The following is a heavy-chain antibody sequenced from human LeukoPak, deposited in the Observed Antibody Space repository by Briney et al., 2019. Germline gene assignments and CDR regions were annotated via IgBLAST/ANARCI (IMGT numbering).Heavy chain of an antibody. Sequence: GASVKVSCKASGYTFTGYYIHWVRQAPRQGVEWMGWINSNSGGTNYAQKFRGRVTMTRDTSISTAYMELSSLRSDDTAVYYCAREQVVTGHGGFDYWGQGTLVTVSS. CDR3: AREQVVTGHGGFDY. J-gene: IGHJ4*02. CDR1: GYTFTGYY. CDR2: INSNSGGT. D-gene: IGHD1-14*01. V-gene: IGHV1-2*02.